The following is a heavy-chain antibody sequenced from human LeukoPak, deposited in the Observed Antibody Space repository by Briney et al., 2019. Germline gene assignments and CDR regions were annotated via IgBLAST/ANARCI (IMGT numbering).Heavy chain of an antibody. CDR2: ISSNGGST. J-gene: IGHJ4*02. CDR1: GFTFRSYA. D-gene: IGHD2-2*01. Sequence: GGSLRLSCAASGFTFRSYAMHWVRQAPGKGLEYVSAISSNGGSTYYANSVKGRFTISRDNSKNTLYLQMGSLRAEDMAVYYCARGTASRGSSTSLLGDYWGQGTLVTVSS. V-gene: IGHV3-64*01. CDR3: ARGTASRGSSTSLLGDY.